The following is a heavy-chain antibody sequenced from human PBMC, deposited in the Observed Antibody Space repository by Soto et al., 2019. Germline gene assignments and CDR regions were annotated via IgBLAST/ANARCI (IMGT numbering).Heavy chain of an antibody. D-gene: IGHD2-2*01. J-gene: IGHJ5*02. V-gene: IGHV1-18*01. CDR2: ISLYSDGT. CDR3: ARVVPGAEAWFGP. Sequence: DSVKVSCKASAYTFSNYRINWVLQAPGQPLEWLGWISLYSDGTNYAQKFRGRVSMTTDTSTTTAYMELRSLRSDDRAVYYCARVVPGAEAWFGPWGQGTLVTV. CDR1: AYTFSNYR.